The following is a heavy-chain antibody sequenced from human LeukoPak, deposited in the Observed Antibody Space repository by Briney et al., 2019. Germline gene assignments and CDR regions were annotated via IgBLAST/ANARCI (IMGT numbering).Heavy chain of an antibody. Sequence: SETLSLTCTVSGGSISSYYWSWIRQPAGKGLEWIGRIYTSGSTNYNPSLKGRVTMSVDTSKNQFSLKLSSVTAADTAVYYCARVWKLGSGSYPGSYYYYGMDVWGQGTTVTVSS. CDR2: IYTSGST. V-gene: IGHV4-4*07. J-gene: IGHJ6*02. D-gene: IGHD3-10*01. CDR3: ARVWKLGSGSYPGSYYYYGMDV. CDR1: GGSISSYY.